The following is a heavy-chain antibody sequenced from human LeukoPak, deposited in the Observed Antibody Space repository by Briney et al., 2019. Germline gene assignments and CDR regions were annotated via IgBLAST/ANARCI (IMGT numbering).Heavy chain of an antibody. V-gene: IGHV1-69*13. CDR1: GGTFSSYA. J-gene: IGHJ3*02. CDR2: IIPIFGTA. CDR3: ARKALDAFDI. Sequence: GASVKVSCKASGGTFSSYAISWVRQAPGQGLEWMGGIIPIFGTANYAQKFQGRVTITADASTSTAYMELSSLRSEDTAVYYCARKALDAFDIWGQGTMVTVSS.